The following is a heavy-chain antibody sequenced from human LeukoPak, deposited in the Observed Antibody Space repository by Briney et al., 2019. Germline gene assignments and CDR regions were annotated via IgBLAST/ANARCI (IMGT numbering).Heavy chain of an antibody. J-gene: IGHJ4*02. D-gene: IGHD1-26*01. CDR3: ARGSGTYSTQY. Sequence: GGSLRLSCAASGFTFSSYSMNWVRQAPGKGLEWVSYISRSSSAIYYADSVKGRFTISRDDGKNSLYLQMNSLRDGDTAVYFCARGSGTYSTQYWGQGTLVTVSS. CDR2: ISRSSSAI. V-gene: IGHV3-48*02. CDR1: GFTFSSYS.